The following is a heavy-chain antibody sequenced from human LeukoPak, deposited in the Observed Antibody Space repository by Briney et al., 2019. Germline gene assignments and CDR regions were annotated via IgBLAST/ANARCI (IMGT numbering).Heavy chain of an antibody. D-gene: IGHD3-10*01. CDR3: ARELVSSGTGYFDL. J-gene: IGHJ2*01. V-gene: IGHV3-23*01. CDR1: GFTFGNFG. CDR2: ITGSSTWT. Sequence: PGGSLRLSCEASGFTFGNFGMTWVRQAPGKGLQWVSGITGSSTWTYYAASVKGRFTVSRDNSQNQLHLQMNSLRADDTAVYYCARELVSSGTGYFDLWGRGTLVTVSS.